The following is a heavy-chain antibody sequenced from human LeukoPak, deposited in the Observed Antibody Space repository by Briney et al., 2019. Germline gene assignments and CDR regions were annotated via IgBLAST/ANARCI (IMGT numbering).Heavy chain of an antibody. J-gene: IGHJ3*02. CDR3: ARSWYNGNYHGAFNM. V-gene: IGHV4-61*02. D-gene: IGHD1-26*01. Sequence: PSETLSLTCTLSGDFITSDTYSWSWIRQPAGMQLEWIGRICTTGTTNYNPSLRGRVTMSIDTSKNQFSLKLNSVTAADTAVYYCARSWYNGNYHGAFNMWDEGTMVTVTS. CDR2: ICTTGTT. CDR1: GDFITSDTYS.